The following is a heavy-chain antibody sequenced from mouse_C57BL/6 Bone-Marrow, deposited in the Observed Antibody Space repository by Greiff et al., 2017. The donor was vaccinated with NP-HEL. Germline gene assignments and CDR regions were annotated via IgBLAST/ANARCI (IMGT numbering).Heavy chain of an antibody. CDR2: IWRVGSN. Sequence: VMLVESGPGLVQPSQSLSMTCTVSGFSLTTYGVHWVRQSPGKGLEWLGVIWRVGSNDYNAAFMSRLSITKDNSKNQVFFKMNSLQADDTAIYYCAKTGDYDGVWYFDVWGTGTTVTVSS. CDR1: GFSLTTYG. D-gene: IGHD2-4*01. J-gene: IGHJ1*03. V-gene: IGHV2-5*01. CDR3: AKTGDYDGVWYFDV.